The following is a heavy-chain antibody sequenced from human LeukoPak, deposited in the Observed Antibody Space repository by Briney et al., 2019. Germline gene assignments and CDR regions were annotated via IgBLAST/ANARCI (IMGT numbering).Heavy chain of an antibody. CDR2: IKQDGSEK. V-gene: IGHV3-7*01. D-gene: IGHD3-3*01. CDR3: AREYYDFWSGYSDY. CDR1: GFTFSSYW. J-gene: IGHJ4*02. Sequence: GGSLRLSCAASGFTFSSYWMSWVRQAPGKGLEWVANIKQDGSEKYYVDSVKGRFTISRDNAKNSLYLQMNSLRAKDTAVYYCAREYYDFWSGYSDYWGQGTLVTVSS.